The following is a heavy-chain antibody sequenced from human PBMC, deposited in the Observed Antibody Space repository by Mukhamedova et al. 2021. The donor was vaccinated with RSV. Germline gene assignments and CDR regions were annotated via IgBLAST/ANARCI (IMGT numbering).Heavy chain of an antibody. CDR3: ARDAALTGSGRYY. Sequence: MSWVRQAPGKGLEWVPVIYSGGSTYYADSVKGRFTISRDNSKNTLYLQMNSLRAEDTAVYYCARDAALTGSGRYYWGQGTLVTVS. CDR2: IYSGGST. D-gene: IGHD3-10*01. J-gene: IGHJ4*02. V-gene: IGHV3-53*05.